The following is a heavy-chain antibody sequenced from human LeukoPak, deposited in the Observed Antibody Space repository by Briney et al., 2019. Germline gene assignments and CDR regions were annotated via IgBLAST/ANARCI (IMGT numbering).Heavy chain of an antibody. CDR3: ARPSAAFLFNWFDP. CDR2: ISSSGSTI. Sequence: PGGSLRLSCAASGFTFSDYYMSWIRQAPGKGLEWVSYISSSGSTIYYADSVKGRFTISRDNAKNSLYLQMNSLRAEDTAVYYCARPSAAFLFNWFDPWGQGTLVTVSS. J-gene: IGHJ5*02. D-gene: IGHD6-13*01. CDR1: GFTFSDYY. V-gene: IGHV3-11*01.